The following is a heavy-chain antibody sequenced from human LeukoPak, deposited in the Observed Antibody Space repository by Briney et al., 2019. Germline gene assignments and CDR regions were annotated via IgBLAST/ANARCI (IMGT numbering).Heavy chain of an antibody. CDR3: ATGGTI. V-gene: IGHV3-9*01. J-gene: IGHJ4*02. CDR1: GFTFDDYA. D-gene: IGHD3-9*01. CDR2: ISGDSGNS. Sequence: GGSLRLSCAASGFTFDDYAMHWVRQAPGKGLEWASGISGDSGNSTSADSVKGRFTISRDNSENTLYLQMNSLRAEDTAVYYCATGGTIWGQGTLVTVSS.